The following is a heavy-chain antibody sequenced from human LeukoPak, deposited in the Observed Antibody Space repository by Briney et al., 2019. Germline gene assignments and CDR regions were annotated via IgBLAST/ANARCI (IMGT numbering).Heavy chain of an antibody. CDR3: ARGGSITGTTSAFDY. V-gene: IGHV3-30-3*01. J-gene: IGHJ4*02. CDR1: GFTFSSYA. Sequence: PGRSLRLSCAASGFTFSSYAMHWVRQAPGKGLEWVAVISYDGSNKYYADSVKGRFTISRDNSKNTLYLQMNSLRAEDTAVYYCARGGSITGTTSAFDYWGQGTLVTVSS. CDR2: ISYDGSNK. D-gene: IGHD1-7*01.